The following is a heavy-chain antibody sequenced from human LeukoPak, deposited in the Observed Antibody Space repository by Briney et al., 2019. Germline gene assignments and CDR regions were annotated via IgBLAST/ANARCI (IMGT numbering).Heavy chain of an antibody. CDR2: ISTDNGKT. J-gene: IGHJ5*02. CDR3: ARDWYCPNDVCYNCFDP. CDR1: VYSFTKYG. Sequence: GASVTVSFKPSVYSFTKYGISWVRQAPGQGLEWMGWISTDNGKTNYAQKFRGRVTMTTDTSTNTAYMELRSLRSEDTAMYYCARDWYCPNDVCYNCFDPWGQGTLVSVSS. D-gene: IGHD2-8*01. V-gene: IGHV1-18*01.